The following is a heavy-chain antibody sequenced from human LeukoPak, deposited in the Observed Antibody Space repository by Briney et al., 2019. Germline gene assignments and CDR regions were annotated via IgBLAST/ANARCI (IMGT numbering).Heavy chain of an antibody. J-gene: IGHJ5*02. CDR2: IIPMHAPA. V-gene: IGHV1-69*05. Sequence: SVKVSCKASGGTLNKYAITWVRQAPGQGLEWMGGIIPMHAPARYAQNFQGRVTITTDESTSTAYMELSSLKSEDTALYYCARGAHSGSFSSWFHPWGQGTLVTVSS. CDR1: GGTLNKYA. D-gene: IGHD3-10*01. CDR3: ARGAHSGSFSSWFHP.